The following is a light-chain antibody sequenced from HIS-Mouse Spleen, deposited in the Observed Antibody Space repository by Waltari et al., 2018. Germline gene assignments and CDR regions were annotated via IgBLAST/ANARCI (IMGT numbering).Light chain of an antibody. Sequence: SYELTQPPSVSVSTGQTARITCSGDALPKTYAYGYQQKSGLAPVLVIYEDRKRPPGIPERFSGSSSGTMATLTISGAQVEDEADYYCYSTDSSGNHRVFGGGTKLTVL. CDR3: YSTDSSGNHRV. CDR1: ALPKTY. V-gene: IGLV3-10*01. CDR2: EDR. J-gene: IGLJ2*01.